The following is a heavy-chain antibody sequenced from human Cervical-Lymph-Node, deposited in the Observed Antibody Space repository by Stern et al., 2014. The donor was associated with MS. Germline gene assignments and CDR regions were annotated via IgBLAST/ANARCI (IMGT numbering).Heavy chain of an antibody. Sequence: DQLVESGAEVKKPGASVKGSCKASGYTFTSHYMHWVRQAPGQGLEWVGIINPSGDSASYEQKFQGRVTMTRDTSTSTVYMELSSLRSEDTAVYYCASGTGSKRPTGNYWGQGTLVTVSS. D-gene: IGHD3/OR15-3a*01. CDR2: INPSGDSA. CDR3: ASGTGSKRPTGNY. V-gene: IGHV1-46*01. CDR1: GYTFTSHY. J-gene: IGHJ4*02.